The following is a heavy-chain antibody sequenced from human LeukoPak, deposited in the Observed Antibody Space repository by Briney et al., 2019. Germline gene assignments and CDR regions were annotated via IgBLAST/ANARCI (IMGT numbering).Heavy chain of an antibody. CDR3: AQSPGAFDY. V-gene: IGHV4-34*01. D-gene: IGHD1-14*01. Sequence: SETLSLTCADYGGSFSGYYWSWIRQPPGKGLEWIGEINHSGSTNYNPSLKSRVTISVDTPKNQFSLKLSSVTAADTAVYYCAQSPGAFDYWGQGTLVTVSS. J-gene: IGHJ4*02. CDR2: INHSGST. CDR1: GGSFSGYY.